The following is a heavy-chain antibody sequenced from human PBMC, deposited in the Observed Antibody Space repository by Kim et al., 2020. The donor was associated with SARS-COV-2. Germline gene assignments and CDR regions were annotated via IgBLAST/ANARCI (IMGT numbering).Heavy chain of an antibody. V-gene: IGHV3-33*05. CDR1: GFTFSSYG. CDR3: ARDLTMVRGVIITILDY. D-gene: IGHD3-10*01. J-gene: IGHJ4*02. CDR2: ISYDGSNK. Sequence: GGSLRLSCAASGFTFSSYGMHWVRQAPGKGLEWVAVISYDGSNKYYADSVKGRFTISRDNSKNTLYLQMKSLRAEDTAVYYCARDLTMVRGVIITILDYWGQGTLVTVSS.